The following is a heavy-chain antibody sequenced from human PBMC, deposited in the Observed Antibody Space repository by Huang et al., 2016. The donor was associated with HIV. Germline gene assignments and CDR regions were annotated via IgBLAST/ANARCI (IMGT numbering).Heavy chain of an antibody. D-gene: IGHD5-18*01. Sequence: QVQLQESGPGLVKPSETLSLTCTVSGGSISSNYWSWIRQPPGKGLEWIGSIYYSGSTNYTPTLKSRFTISVDTSKNQFSLKLSSVTAADTAVYYCASNTAMVTGGAFDIWGQGTMVTVSS. CDR3: ASNTAMVTGGAFDI. CDR2: IYYSGST. V-gene: IGHV4-59*01. CDR1: GGSISSNY. J-gene: IGHJ3*02.